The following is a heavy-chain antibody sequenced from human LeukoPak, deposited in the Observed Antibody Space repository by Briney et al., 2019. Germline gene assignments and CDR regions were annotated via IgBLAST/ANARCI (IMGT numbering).Heavy chain of an antibody. CDR1: GFTFSSYS. J-gene: IGHJ3*02. Sequence: GGSLRLSCAASGFTFSSYSMNWVRQAPGKGLEWVSSISSSSSYIYYADSVKGRFTISRDNSKNTLYLQMNSLRAEDTAVYYCARDWEYGEVRGYDAFDIWGQGTMVTVSS. V-gene: IGHV3-21*04. D-gene: IGHD4-17*01. CDR3: ARDWEYGEVRGYDAFDI. CDR2: ISSSSSYI.